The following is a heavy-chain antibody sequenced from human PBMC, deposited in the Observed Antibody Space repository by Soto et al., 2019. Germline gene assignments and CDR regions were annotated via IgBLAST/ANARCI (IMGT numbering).Heavy chain of an antibody. J-gene: IGHJ6*02. CDR2: IYPGDSDT. CDR1: GYSFTSYC. V-gene: IGHV5-51*01. CDR3: ARAMYYDFWSGYYIKPPSYYYGMDV. Sequence: GESLKISCKGSGYSFTSYCIGWVRQMPGKGLEWMGIIYPGDSDTRYSPSFQGQVTISADKSISTAYLQWSSLKASDTAMYYCARAMYYDFWSGYYIKPPSYYYGMDVWGQGTTVTAP. D-gene: IGHD3-3*01.